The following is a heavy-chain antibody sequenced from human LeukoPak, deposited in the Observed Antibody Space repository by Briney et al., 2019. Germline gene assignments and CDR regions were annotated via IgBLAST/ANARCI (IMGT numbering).Heavy chain of an antibody. J-gene: IGHJ4*02. CDR2: IKQDGSEK. Sequence: GGSLRLSCAASGFTFSSYAMSWVRQAPGEGLEWVANIKQDGSEKYYVDSVKGRFTISRDNAKNLLNLQMNSLRAEDTAVYYCARGYSSPWDRYFDYWGQGTLVTVSS. V-gene: IGHV3-7*01. D-gene: IGHD6-19*01. CDR3: ARGYSSPWDRYFDY. CDR1: GFTFSSYA.